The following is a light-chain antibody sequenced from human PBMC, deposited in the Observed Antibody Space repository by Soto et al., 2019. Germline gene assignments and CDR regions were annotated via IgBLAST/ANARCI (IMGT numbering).Light chain of an antibody. CDR1: TSDVGGYDS. J-gene: IGLJ2*01. CDR2: EVN. Sequence: QSVLTQPPSASGTTQQSVTISCTGTTSDVGGYDSAAWYQQPSHKAPILIIYEVNKRTSGVPDRLSVSKSGTTASLLASGLQADDEDDYYCTSYAGSNDFVFGGGTKVTVL. CDR3: TSYAGSNDFV. V-gene: IGLV2-8*01.